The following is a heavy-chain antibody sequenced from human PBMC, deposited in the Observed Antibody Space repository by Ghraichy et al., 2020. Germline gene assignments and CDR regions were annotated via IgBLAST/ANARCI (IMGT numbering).Heavy chain of an antibody. CDR2: ISGSGDNT. D-gene: IGHD3-22*01. CDR3: AKAPAAMYYDSSGYYRS. J-gene: IGHJ4*02. V-gene: IGHV3-23*01. Sequence: GGSLRLSCAASGFTFSSYAMSWVRQAPGKGLEWVSGISGSGDNTYYADSVKGRFTISRDNSKNTLYLQMNSLRAEDTALYYCAKAPAAMYYDSSGYYRSWGQGTLVTVSS. CDR1: GFTFSSYA.